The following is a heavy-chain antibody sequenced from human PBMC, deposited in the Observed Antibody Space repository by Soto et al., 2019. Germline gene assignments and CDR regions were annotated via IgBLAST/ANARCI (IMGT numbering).Heavy chain of an antibody. CDR1: GFTVSSYA. Sequence: EVQLLESGGGLVQPGGSLRLSCAASGFTVSSYAMSWVRQAPGKGLEWVSAISGSGSTYSADSVKGRFTISRDSSKNTVYLQMNSLRAEATAVYYCAKALRFTFPPGYYMDVWGSGTPVTVSS. V-gene: IGHV3-23*01. J-gene: IGHJ6*03. CDR2: ISGSGST. D-gene: IGHD3-16*01. CDR3: AKALRFTFPPGYYMDV.